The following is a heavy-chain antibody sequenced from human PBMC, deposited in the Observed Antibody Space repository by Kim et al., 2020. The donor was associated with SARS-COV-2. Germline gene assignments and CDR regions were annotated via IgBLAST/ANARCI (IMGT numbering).Heavy chain of an antibody. CDR1: GFTFSDYY. J-gene: IGHJ6*02. CDR3: ARDQDSSSRRNYYYGMDV. V-gene: IGHV3-11*06. D-gene: IGHD6-13*01. CDR2: ISSSSSYT. Sequence: GGSLRLSCAASGFTFSDYYMSWIRQAPGKGLEWVSYISSSSSYTNYADSVMGRFTISRDNAKNSLYLQMNSLRAEDTAVYYCARDQDSSSRRNYYYGMDVWGQGTTVTVSS.